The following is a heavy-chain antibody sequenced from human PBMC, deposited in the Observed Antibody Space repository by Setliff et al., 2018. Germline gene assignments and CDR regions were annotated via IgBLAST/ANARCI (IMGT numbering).Heavy chain of an antibody. CDR3: ARDLTQSHDYGGNSDSP. CDR2: IIPIFGTA. Sequence: SVKVSCKASGGTFSSYAISWVRQAPGQGLGWMGGIIPIFGTANYAQKFQGRVTITTDESTSTAYMELSSLRSEDTAVYYCARDLTQSHDYGGNSDSPWGQGTLGTVSS. CDR1: GGTFSSYA. D-gene: IGHD4-17*01. V-gene: IGHV1-69*05. J-gene: IGHJ5*02.